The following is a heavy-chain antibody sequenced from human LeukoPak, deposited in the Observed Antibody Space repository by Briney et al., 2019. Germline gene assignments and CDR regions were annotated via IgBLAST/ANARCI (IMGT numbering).Heavy chain of an antibody. J-gene: IGHJ4*02. V-gene: IGHV4-4*07. Sequence: SGPTLVKPSETLSLTCTVSGGSISSYYWSWIRQPAGKGLEWIGRIYTSGSTNYNPSLKSRVTMSVDTSKNQFSLKLSSVTAADTAVYYCARGSSWYPTEYYFDHWGQGTLVTVSS. D-gene: IGHD6-13*01. CDR3: ARGSSWYPTEYYFDH. CDR2: IYTSGST. CDR1: GGSISSYY.